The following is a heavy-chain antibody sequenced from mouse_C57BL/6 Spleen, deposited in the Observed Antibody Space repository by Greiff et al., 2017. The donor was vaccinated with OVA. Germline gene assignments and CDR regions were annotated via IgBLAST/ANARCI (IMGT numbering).Heavy chain of an antibody. CDR2: IYPGSGST. V-gene: IGHV1-55*01. CDR1: GYTFTSYW. J-gene: IGHJ4*01. Sequence: QVQLQQPGAELVKPGASVKMSCKASGYTFTSYWITWVKQRPGQGLEWIGDIYPGSGSTNYNEKFKSKATLTVDTSSSTAYMQLSSLTSEDSAVYYCARGGSTIVTPYAMDYWGQGTSVTVSS. CDR3: ARGGSTIVTPYAMDY. D-gene: IGHD2-5*01.